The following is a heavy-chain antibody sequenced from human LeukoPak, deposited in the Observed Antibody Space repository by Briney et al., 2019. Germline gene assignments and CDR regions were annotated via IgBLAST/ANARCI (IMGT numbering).Heavy chain of an antibody. CDR3: AKDVTPYY. V-gene: IGHV3-30*18. CDR1: GFTFSSYG. J-gene: IGHJ4*02. CDR2: ISYDGSNK. Sequence: PGRSLRLSRAASGFTFSSYGMHWVRQAPGKGLEWVAVISYDGSNKYYADSVKGRFTISRDNSKNTLYLQMNSLRAEDTAVYYCAKDVTPYYWGQGTLVTVSS. D-gene: IGHD2-21*02.